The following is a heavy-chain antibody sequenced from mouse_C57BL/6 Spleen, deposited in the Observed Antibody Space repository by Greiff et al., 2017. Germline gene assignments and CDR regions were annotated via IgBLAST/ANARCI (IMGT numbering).Heavy chain of an antibody. D-gene: IGHD2-3*01. J-gene: IGHJ1*03. CDR2: IRSKSNNYAT. CDR3: VRDGYYGHFDV. CDR1: GFSFNTYA. V-gene: IGHV10-1*01. Sequence: EVQGVESGGGLVQPKGSLKLSCAASGFSFNTYAMNWVRQAPGKGLEWVARIRSKSNNYATYYADSVKDRFTISRDDSESMLYLQMNNLKTEDTAMYYCVRDGYYGHFDVWGTGTTVTVSS.